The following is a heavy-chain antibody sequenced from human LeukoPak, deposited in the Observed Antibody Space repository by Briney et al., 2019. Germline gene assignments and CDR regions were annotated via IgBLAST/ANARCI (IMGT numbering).Heavy chain of an antibody. CDR3: ARRRTTGLSGYMDV. Sequence: SETLSLTCTVSGGSISSYYWSWIRQPPGRGLQWIGYIYYSGSTNYNPSLKSRVTISVGTSKNHFSLRLSSLTAADTAMYYCARRRTTGLSGYMDVWGKGTTVTVSS. CDR2: IYYSGST. CDR1: GGSISSYY. V-gene: IGHV4-59*08. D-gene: IGHD2-2*01. J-gene: IGHJ6*03.